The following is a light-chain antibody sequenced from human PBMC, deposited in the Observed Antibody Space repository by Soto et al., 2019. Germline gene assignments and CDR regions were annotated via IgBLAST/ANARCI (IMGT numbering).Light chain of an antibody. CDR2: GAS. Sequence: DIVLTQSPGTLSLSPGASATLSCRASQSVTTQLAWYQQKPGQAPRLIIHGASSRATRVPASITGSGSGTDFTLSISSLEPEDFAVYDCQQYGGPTRTFGQGTKVEIK. CDR1: QSVTTQ. J-gene: IGKJ1*01. V-gene: IGKV3-20*01. CDR3: QQYGGPTRT.